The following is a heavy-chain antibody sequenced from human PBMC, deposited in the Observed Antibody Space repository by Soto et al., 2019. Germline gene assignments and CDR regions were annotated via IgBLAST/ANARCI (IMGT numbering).Heavy chain of an antibody. D-gene: IGHD5-12*01. Sequence: ASVKVSCKASGYTFTSYGISWVRQAPGQGLEWMGWIGAYNGNTNYAQKLQGRVTMTTDTSTSTAYMELRSLRSDDTAVYYCARDKVALGYSGLPLDYWGQGTLVTVS. CDR2: IGAYNGNT. CDR3: ARDKVALGYSGLPLDY. J-gene: IGHJ4*02. CDR1: GYTFTSYG. V-gene: IGHV1-18*01.